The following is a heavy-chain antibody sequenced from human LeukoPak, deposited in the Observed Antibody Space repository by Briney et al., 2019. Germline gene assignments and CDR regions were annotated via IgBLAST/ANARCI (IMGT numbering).Heavy chain of an antibody. CDR3: AKDRSCTNDICHGDFDY. D-gene: IGHD2-8*01. Sequence: GGSLRLSCAASGFTLSRYAVSWVRGAPGKGLEWGLSISGSGGSTYSADSVKGRFTISRDNSKNTLYLQMNSLRAEDTALYYCAKDRSCTNDICHGDFDYWGQGTLVTVSS. CDR1: GFTLSRYA. V-gene: IGHV3-23*01. J-gene: IGHJ4*02. CDR2: ISGSGGST.